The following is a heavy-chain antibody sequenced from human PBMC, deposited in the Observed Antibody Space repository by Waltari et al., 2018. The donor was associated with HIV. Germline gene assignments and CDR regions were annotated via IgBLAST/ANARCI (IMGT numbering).Heavy chain of an antibody. CDR2: IYTSGST. D-gene: IGHD3-22*01. CDR3: ARDRNYYYDSSGYFFNAFDI. Sequence: QVQLPESGPGLVKPSQNMPLHCTVPGGSIRQGSYYGSRIGQPAGKGLEWIGRIYTSGSTNYNPSLKSRVTISVDTSKNQFSLKLSSVTAADTAVYYCARDRNYYYDSSGYFFNAFDIWGQGTMVTVSS. V-gene: IGHV4-61*02. J-gene: IGHJ3*02. CDR1: GGSIRQGSYY.